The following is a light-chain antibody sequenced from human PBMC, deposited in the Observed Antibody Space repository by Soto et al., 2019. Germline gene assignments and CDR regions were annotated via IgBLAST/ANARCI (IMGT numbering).Light chain of an antibody. CDR1: QSIGGW. Sequence: DIKVTQSPATLSASVGDRVTITCRARQSIGGWLACYQQKPGKAPNVLIYKASTLKNGVPSRFSGSGSGTEFTLTVTSLQPEDFATYYCQQYNGYPYTLGQRTRLAIK. CDR2: KAS. V-gene: IGKV1-5*03. J-gene: IGKJ5*01. CDR3: QQYNGYPYT.